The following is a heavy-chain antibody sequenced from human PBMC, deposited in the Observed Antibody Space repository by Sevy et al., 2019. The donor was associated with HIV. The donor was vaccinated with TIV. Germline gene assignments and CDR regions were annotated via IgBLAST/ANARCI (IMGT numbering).Heavy chain of an antibody. CDR2: IYYNGHI. V-gene: IGHV4-59*08. CDR1: GGSITSLY. D-gene: IGHD1-26*01. CDR3: AGENAWGRGYS. Sequence: SENLSLTCTVSGGSITSLYWNWIRQPPGKGLEWIANIYYNGHINYNPSLKSRVTLSLDTSKNQFSLRLSCVTAADTAMYYCAGENAWGRGYSWGQGILVTVSS. J-gene: IGHJ4*02.